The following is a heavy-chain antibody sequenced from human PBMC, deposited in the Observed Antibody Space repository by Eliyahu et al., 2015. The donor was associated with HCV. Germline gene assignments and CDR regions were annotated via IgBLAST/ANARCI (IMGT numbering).Heavy chain of an antibody. V-gene: IGHV4-61*02. D-gene: IGHD1-26*01. CDR3: ARLLYSGSYTYWYFDL. CDR1: GGSISSGSYY. Sequence: QVQLQESGPGLVKPSQTLSLTCTVSGGSISSGSYYWSWIRQPAGKGLEWIGRIYTSGSTNYNPSLKSRVTISVDTSKNQFSLKLSSVTAADTAVYYCARLLYSGSYTYWYFDLWGRGTLVTVSS. CDR2: IYTSGST. J-gene: IGHJ2*01.